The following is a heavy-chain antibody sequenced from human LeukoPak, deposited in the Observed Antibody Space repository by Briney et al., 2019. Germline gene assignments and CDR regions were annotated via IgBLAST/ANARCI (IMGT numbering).Heavy chain of an antibody. D-gene: IGHD3-3*01. CDR3: ASSITIFGVVPALFDY. V-gene: IGHV1-2*02. CDR1: GYTFTGYY. Sequence: ASVKVSCKASGYTFTGYYMHWVRQAPGQGPEWMGWINPNSGGTDYAQQFQGRVTMTRDTSISTAYMELSRLRSDDTAVYYCASSITIFGVVPALFDYWGQGTLVTVSS. J-gene: IGHJ4*02. CDR2: INPNSGGT.